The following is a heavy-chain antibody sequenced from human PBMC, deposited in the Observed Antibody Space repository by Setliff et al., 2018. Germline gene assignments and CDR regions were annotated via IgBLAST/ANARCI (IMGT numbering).Heavy chain of an antibody. CDR3: ARHGGWYFDL. J-gene: IGHJ2*01. D-gene: IGHD4-17*01. Sequence: GSLRLSCAASGFTFSSYEMNWVRQVPGKGLEWIAEIGHSDMPHYNPSLKSRVTISADTSKSEFSLRLNSVTAADSAVYYCARHGGWYFDLWGRGTLVTVSS. CDR2: IGHSDMP. V-gene: IGHV4-34*01. CDR1: GFTFSSYE.